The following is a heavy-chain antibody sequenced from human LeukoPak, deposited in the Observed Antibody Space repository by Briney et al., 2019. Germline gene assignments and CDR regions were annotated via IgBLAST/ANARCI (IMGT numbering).Heavy chain of an antibody. Sequence: SETLSLTCTVSGGSISSYYWSWIRQPPGEGLEWIGYIYYSGSTNYNPSLKSRVTISVDTSKNQFSLKLSSVTAADTAVYYCARAPIVVVPATTVPDAFDIWGQGTMVTVSS. CDR2: IYYSGST. CDR3: ARAPIVVVPATTVPDAFDI. V-gene: IGHV4-59*01. J-gene: IGHJ3*02. D-gene: IGHD2-2*01. CDR1: GGSISSYY.